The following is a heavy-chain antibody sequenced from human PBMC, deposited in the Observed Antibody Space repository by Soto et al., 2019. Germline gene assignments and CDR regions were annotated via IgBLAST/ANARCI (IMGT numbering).Heavy chain of an antibody. CDR1: GVTLSSYS. CDR3: ASVEGWYVFFDY. V-gene: IGHV3-48*01. J-gene: IGHJ4*02. Sequence: VGALRRSGAASGVTLSSYSMKWVRQAPGKGLEWVSYISSSSSTIYYADSVKGRFTISRDNAKNSLYLQMNSLRAEDTAVYYCASVEGWYVFFDYWGQGTLVTVSS. D-gene: IGHD6-19*01. CDR2: ISSSSSTI.